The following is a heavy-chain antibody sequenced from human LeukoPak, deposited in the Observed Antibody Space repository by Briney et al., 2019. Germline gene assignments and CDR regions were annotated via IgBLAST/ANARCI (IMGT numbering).Heavy chain of an antibody. Sequence: GGSLRLSCAASGFTFSSYWMHWVRQAPGKGLVWVSRINSDGSSTSYADSVKGRFTISRDNSKNMLYLQMNSLRAEDTAVYYCAKDAHYYYDRPSFDYWGQGTLVTVSS. J-gene: IGHJ4*02. V-gene: IGHV3-74*01. CDR3: AKDAHYYYDRPSFDY. CDR2: INSDGSST. D-gene: IGHD3-22*01. CDR1: GFTFSSYW.